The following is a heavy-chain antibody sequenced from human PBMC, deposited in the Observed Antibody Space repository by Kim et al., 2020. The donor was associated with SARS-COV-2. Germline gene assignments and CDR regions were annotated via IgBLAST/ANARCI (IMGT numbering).Heavy chain of an antibody. CDR2: ISYDGSSK. J-gene: IGHJ4*02. D-gene: IGHD3-10*01. V-gene: IGHV3-30*03. CDR1: GFTFNTYG. CDR3: ARDSSVMDTLILWFGDLAGGYFDY. Sequence: GGSLRLSCAASGFTFNTYGMHWVRQAPGKGLEWVAVISYDGSSKYYADSVKGRFTISRDNSKNTLYLQMNSLRAEDTAVYYCARDSSVMDTLILWFGDLAGGYFDYWGQGTLVTVSS.